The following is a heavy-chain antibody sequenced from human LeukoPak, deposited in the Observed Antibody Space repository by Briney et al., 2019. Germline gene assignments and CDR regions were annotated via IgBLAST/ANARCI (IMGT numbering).Heavy chain of an antibody. D-gene: IGHD2-15*01. J-gene: IGHJ6*02. CDR2: IYPGDSDT. CDR1: GYSFTSYW. Sequence: GESLKISCKGSGYSFTSYWIGWVRQMTGKGPEWIGIIYPGDSDTRYSPSFQGQVTISADKSISTAYLQWSSLKASDTAMYYCARRYGAATRFYYYYGMDVWGQGTTVTVSS. CDR3: ARRYGAATRFYYYYGMDV. V-gene: IGHV5-51*01.